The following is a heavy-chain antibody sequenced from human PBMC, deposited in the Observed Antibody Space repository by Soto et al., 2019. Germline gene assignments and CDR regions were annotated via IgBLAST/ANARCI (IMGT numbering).Heavy chain of an antibody. CDR3: ARPDATDGYYYGMDV. V-gene: IGHV1-8*01. D-gene: IGHD2-15*01. CDR1: GYTFTGYD. Sequence: ASVKVSCKASGYTFTGYDINWVRQATGQGLEWMGWMNPNSGNTGYAQKFQGRVTMTRNTSISTAYMELSSLRSEDTAVYYCARPDATDGYYYGMDVWCQGTTVTVSS. J-gene: IGHJ6*02. CDR2: MNPNSGNT.